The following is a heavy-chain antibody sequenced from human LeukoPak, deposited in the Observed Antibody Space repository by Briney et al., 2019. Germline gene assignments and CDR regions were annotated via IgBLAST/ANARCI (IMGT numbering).Heavy chain of an antibody. V-gene: IGHV3-21*01. J-gene: IGHJ4*02. CDR3: ARVWSMIREYVEY. CDR1: GFIFSGYT. D-gene: IGHD3-10*01. CDR2: ISSSSDYI. Sequence: GGSLRLSCAASGFIFSGYTVNWVRQTPGKGLEWVSSISSSSDYIYYADSVKGRFTISRDNSKDSLYLQMSSLRAEDTAVYYCARVWSMIREYVEYWGQGTLVTVSS.